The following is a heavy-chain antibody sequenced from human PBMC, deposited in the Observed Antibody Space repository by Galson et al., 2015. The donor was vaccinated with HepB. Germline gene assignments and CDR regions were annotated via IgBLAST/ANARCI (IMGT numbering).Heavy chain of an antibody. CDR3: AREGIAAPKNPVDY. CDR1: GGTFSGYA. CDR2: ITPIFAIA. J-gene: IGHJ4*02. D-gene: IGHD6-6*01. V-gene: IGHV1-69*13. Sequence: SVKVSCKASGGTFSGYAISWVRQAPGQGLEWMGGITPIFAIANYAQKFQGRVTITADVSTSTAYMELRRLRSDDTAVYYCAREGIAAPKNPVDYWGQGTQVTVSS.